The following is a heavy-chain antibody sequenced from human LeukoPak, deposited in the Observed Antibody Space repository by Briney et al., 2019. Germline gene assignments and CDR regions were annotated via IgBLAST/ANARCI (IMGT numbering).Heavy chain of an antibody. J-gene: IGHJ4*02. V-gene: IGHV3-23*01. Sequence: GGSLRLSCVASGFSFGTYAMTWVRQAPGKGLECVSTVSGSGGKTYYTDSVKGRFTISRDHAKNTLFLQMSSLRAEDTALYYCTKGGVVSAFGYWGQGVLVTVSS. D-gene: IGHD3-22*01. CDR1: GFSFGTYA. CDR2: VSGSGGKT. CDR3: TKGGVVSAFGY.